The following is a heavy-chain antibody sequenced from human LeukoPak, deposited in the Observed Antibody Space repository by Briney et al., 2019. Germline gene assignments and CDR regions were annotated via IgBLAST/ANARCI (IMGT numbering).Heavy chain of an antibody. CDR2: ISSSSSYI. Sequence: GGSLRLSCAASGFTFSSYSMNWVRQAPGKGLEWVSSISSSSSYIYYADSVKGRFTISRDNAKNSLYLQMNSLRAEDTAVYYCARDQYYYDSSGYSPTGYWGQGTLVTVSS. D-gene: IGHD3-22*01. CDR3: ARDQYYYDSSGYSPTGY. CDR1: GFTFSSYS. J-gene: IGHJ4*02. V-gene: IGHV3-21*01.